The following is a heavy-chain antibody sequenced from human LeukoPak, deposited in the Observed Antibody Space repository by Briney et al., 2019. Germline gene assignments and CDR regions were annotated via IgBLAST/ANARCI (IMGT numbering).Heavy chain of an antibody. V-gene: IGHV3-23*01. D-gene: IGHD3-22*01. CDR2: ISGSGGST. J-gene: IGHJ3*02. CDR1: GFTFSSYA. Sequence: GGSLRLSCAASGFTFSSYAMSWVRQAPGKGLEWASAISGSGGSTYYADSVKGRFTISRDNSKNTLYLQMNSLRAEDTAVYYCAKSLLGNYYDSSGYRASAFDIWGQGTMVTVSS. CDR3: AKSLLGNYYDSSGYRASAFDI.